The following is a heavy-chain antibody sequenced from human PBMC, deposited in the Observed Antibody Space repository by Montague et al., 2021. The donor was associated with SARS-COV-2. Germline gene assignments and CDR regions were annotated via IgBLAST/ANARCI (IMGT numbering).Heavy chain of an antibody. Sequence: SETLSLTCAVYGGSFSGYYLNWIRQPPGKGLEWIWEINHSGSTNYNQSLKSRVTIAVDTSKNQVSLKLTSVTAADTAVFYCARSTVTNSPFGFSNKLRSRYNGMDVWGQGTTVTVSS. V-gene: IGHV4-34*01. CDR2: INHSGST. J-gene: IGHJ6*02. D-gene: IGHD4-17*01. CDR3: ARSTVTNSPFGFSNKLRSRYNGMDV. CDR1: GGSFSGYY.